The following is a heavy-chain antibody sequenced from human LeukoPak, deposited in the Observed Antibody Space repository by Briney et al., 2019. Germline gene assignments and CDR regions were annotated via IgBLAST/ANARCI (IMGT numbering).Heavy chain of an antibody. CDR3: VRDPSYGSSWYYYMDV. V-gene: IGHV3-48*04. CDR2: ISRSSFKI. D-gene: IGHD6-13*01. J-gene: IGHJ6*03. CDR1: EFTFVRYA. Sequence: QSGGSLRLSCAASEFTFVRYAMNWVRQAPGKGLEWVSYISRSSFKIGYADSVKGRFTISRDNSKNSLYLQMDSLRVEDTAVYYCVRDPSYGSSWYYYMDVWGKGTTVTVSS.